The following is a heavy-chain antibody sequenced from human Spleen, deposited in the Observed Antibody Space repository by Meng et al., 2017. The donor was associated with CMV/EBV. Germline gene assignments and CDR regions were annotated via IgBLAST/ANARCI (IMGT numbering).Heavy chain of an antibody. D-gene: IGHD6-19*01. CDR2: IYHSGST. Sequence: VYDGSISSSSLWTWVRQVPGKGLEWIGEIYHSGSTNYNPSLKSRVTISVDKFKNQFSLKLGSVTAEDTAVYYCARDTATSGWNAFDYWGRGTLVTVSS. CDR3: ARDTATSGWNAFDY. V-gene: IGHV4-4*02. J-gene: IGHJ4*02. CDR1: DGSISSSSL.